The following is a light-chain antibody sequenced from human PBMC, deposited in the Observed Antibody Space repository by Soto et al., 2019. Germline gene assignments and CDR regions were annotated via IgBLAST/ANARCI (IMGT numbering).Light chain of an antibody. CDR3: TQSNTYYPSWI. CDR1: HSISSW. J-gene: IGKJ1*01. CDR2: DAS. Sequence: IRIRQSPSTVSASALYRVTITCLASHSISSWLAWYQQKPVKAPRLLIYDASSLESGVPSRFSGTPSGTEFTLTITRPQPDDFATYLCTQSNTYYPSWIFGHGHXVELK. V-gene: IGKV1-5*01.